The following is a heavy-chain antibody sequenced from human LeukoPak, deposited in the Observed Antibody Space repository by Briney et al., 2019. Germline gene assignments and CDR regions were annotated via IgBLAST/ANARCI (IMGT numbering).Heavy chain of an antibody. J-gene: IGHJ6*02. CDR2: ISSSSSYI. CDR3: ARDVCVGGSYGSYGMDV. V-gene: IGHV3-21*01. Sequence: GGSLRLSCAASGLTFSSYSMNWVPQAPGKGLEWVSSISSSSSYIYYADSVKGRFTISRDNAKNSLYLQMNSLRAEDTAVYYCARDVCVGGSYGSYGMDVWGQGTTVTVSS. D-gene: IGHD1-26*01. CDR1: GLTFSSYS.